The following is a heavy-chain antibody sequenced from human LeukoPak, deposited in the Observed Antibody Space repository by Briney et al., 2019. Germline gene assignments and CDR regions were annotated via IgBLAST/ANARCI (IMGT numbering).Heavy chain of an antibody. CDR1: GGSFSGYY. J-gene: IGHJ4*02. Sequence: SETLSLTCAVYGGSFSGYYWSWIRQPPGKGLEWIGEINHSGSTNYNPSLKSRVTISVDTSKNQFSLKLSSVTAADTAVYYCARRDSIMKDWGQGTLVTVSS. CDR2: INHSGST. CDR3: ARRDSIMKD. V-gene: IGHV4-34*01. D-gene: IGHD2/OR15-2a*01.